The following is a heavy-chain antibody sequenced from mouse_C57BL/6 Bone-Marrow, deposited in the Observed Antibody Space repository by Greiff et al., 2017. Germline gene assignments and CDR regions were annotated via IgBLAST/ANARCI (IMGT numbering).Heavy chain of an antibody. Sequence: VQLQQSGPELVKPGASVKISCKASGYAFSSSWMNWVKQRPGKGLEWIGRIYPGDGDTNYNGKFKGKATLTADKSSSTAYMQLSSLTSEESAVYFCARWLLRAYWGQGTLVTVSA. D-gene: IGHD2-3*01. CDR1: GYAFSSSW. V-gene: IGHV1-82*01. J-gene: IGHJ3*01. CDR3: ARWLLRAY. CDR2: IYPGDGDT.